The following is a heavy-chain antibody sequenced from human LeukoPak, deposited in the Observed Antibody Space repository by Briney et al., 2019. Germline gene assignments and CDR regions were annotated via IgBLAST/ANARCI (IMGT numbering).Heavy chain of an antibody. J-gene: IGHJ4*02. CDR3: ARTSRGSGSYYLPFDY. D-gene: IGHD3-10*01. Sequence: SGPALVKPTQTLTLTCTFSGFSLSTSGMRVSWIRQPTGKALEWLARIDWDDDKFYSTSLKTRLTISKDTSKNQVVLTMTNMDPVDTATYYCARTSRGSGSYYLPFDYWGQGTLVTVSS. CDR1: GFSLSTSGMR. V-gene: IGHV2-70*04. CDR2: IDWDDDK.